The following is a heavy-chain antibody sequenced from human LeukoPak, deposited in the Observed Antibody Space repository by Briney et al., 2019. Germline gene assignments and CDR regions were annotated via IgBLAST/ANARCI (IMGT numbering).Heavy chain of an antibody. J-gene: IGHJ5*02. Sequence: PSQTLSLTCAVSGGSISGGGYSWSWIRQPPGKGLEWIGYIYHSGSTYYNPSLKSRVTISVDRSKNQFSLRLSSVTAADTAVYYCAREDTAMACFDPWGQGTLVTVSS. D-gene: IGHD5-18*01. V-gene: IGHV4-30-2*01. CDR2: IYHSGST. CDR1: GGSISGGGYS. CDR3: AREDTAMACFDP.